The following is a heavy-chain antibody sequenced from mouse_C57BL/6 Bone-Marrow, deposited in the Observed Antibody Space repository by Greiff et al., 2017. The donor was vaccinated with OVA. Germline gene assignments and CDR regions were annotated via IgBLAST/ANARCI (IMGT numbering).Heavy chain of an antibody. J-gene: IGHJ3*01. V-gene: IGHV1-43*01. CDR3: ARPLYYYGSRGFAY. D-gene: IGHD1-1*01. CDR2: INPSTGGT. CDR1: GYSFTGYY. Sequence: EVQLQQSGPELVKPGASVKISCKASGYSFTGYYMHWVKQSSEKSLEWIGEINPSTGGTSYNQKFKGKATLTVDKSSSTAYMQLKSLTSEDSAVYYCARPLYYYGSRGFAYWGQGTLVTVSA.